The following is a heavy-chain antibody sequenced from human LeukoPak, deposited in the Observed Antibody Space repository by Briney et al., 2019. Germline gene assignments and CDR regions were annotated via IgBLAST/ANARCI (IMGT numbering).Heavy chain of an antibody. V-gene: IGHV4-59*01. CDR3: ARDGYFDWLLDDAHWFDP. Sequence: SETLSLTCTVSGGSISSYYWSWIRQPPGKGLEWIGYIYYSGSTNYNPSLKSRVTISVDTSKNQFSLKLSSVTAADTAVYYCARDGYFDWLLDDAHWFDPWGQGTLVTVSS. CDR1: GGSISSYY. D-gene: IGHD3-9*01. J-gene: IGHJ5*02. CDR2: IYYSGST.